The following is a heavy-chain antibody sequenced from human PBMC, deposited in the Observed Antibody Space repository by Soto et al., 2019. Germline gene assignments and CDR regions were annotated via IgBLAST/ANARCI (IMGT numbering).Heavy chain of an antibody. Sequence: ASVKVSCKASGYRFTNHGISWVRQAPGQGLEWLGWISGYNGRTEYGQKVQDRLILTTDTSTNTVYMEMRNLRSDDTAMYYCTRDPGYYYGMDVWGQGTTVTVSS. J-gene: IGHJ6*02. CDR2: ISGYNGRT. CDR1: GYRFTNHG. CDR3: TRDPGYYYGMDV. V-gene: IGHV1-18*01.